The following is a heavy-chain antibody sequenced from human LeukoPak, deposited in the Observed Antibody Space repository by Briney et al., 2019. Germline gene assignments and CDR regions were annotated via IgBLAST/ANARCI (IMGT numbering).Heavy chain of an antibody. J-gene: IGHJ4*02. CDR3: ARLDGALIPICY. CDR2: IYYTGST. D-gene: IGHD4/OR15-4a*01. CDR1: GGSISSSSYY. V-gene: IGHV4-39*02. Sequence: SETLSLTCTVSGGSISSSSYYWGWIRQPPGKGLEWIGNIYYTGSTYYSPSLKSRVTISVDTSQNHFSLKLSSVAAADTAVYYCARLDGALIPICYWGQGTMVTVSS.